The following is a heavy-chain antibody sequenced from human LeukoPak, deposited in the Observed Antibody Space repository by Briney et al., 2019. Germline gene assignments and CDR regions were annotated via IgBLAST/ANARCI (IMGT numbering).Heavy chain of an antibody. J-gene: IGHJ4*02. Sequence: SETLSLTCTVSGGSISSGDYYWSWIRQPPGKGLEWIGYIYYSGGTYYNPSLKSRVTISVDTSKNQFSLKLGSVTAADTAVYYCARPRTNDIVVVPAAPYYFDYWGQGTLVTVSS. CDR1: GGSISSGDYY. CDR3: ARPRTNDIVVVPAAPYYFDY. V-gene: IGHV4-30-4*01. CDR2: IYYSGGT. D-gene: IGHD2-2*01.